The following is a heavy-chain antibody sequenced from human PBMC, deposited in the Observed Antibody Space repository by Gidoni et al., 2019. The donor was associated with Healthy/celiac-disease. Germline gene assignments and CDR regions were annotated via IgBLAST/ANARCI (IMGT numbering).Heavy chain of an antibody. Sequence: QVQLVQSGAEVKKPGASVKVSCKASGYTFTSYGISWVRQAPGQGLEWLGWISAYNGNTNYAQKLQGRVTMTTDTSTSTAYMELRSLRSDDTAVYYCARDRRFSCSSTSCPPGVAWFDPWGQGTLVTVSS. CDR2: ISAYNGNT. CDR1: GYTFTSYG. D-gene: IGHD2-2*01. J-gene: IGHJ5*02. V-gene: IGHV1-18*04. CDR3: ARDRRFSCSSTSCPPGVAWFDP.